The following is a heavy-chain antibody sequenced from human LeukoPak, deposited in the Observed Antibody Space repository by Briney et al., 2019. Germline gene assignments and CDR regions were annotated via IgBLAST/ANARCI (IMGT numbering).Heavy chain of an antibody. V-gene: IGHV1-69*01. CDR3: AREVPHHRLRYFDWLRDNWFDP. J-gene: IGHJ5*02. CDR2: IIPIFGTA. Sequence: SVKVSCKASGGTFSSDAISWVRQAPGQGLEWMGGIIPIFGTANYAQKFQGRVTITADESTSTAYMELSSLRSEDTAVYYCAREVPHHRLRYFDWLRDNWFDPWGQGTLVTVPS. CDR1: GGTFSSDA. D-gene: IGHD3-9*01.